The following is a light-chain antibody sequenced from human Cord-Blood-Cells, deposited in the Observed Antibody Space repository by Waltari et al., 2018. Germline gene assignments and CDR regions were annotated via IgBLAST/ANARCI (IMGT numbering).Light chain of an antibody. V-gene: IGKV1-5*03. CDR1: QSISSW. J-gene: IGKJ1*01. CDR2: KAS. CDR3: QQYNSYPWT. Sequence: DIQMTQSPCTLSASVGDRVTITCRASQSISSWLAWYQQKPGKAPKLLIYKASSLESGVPSRFSGSGSGTEFTLTISSLQPDDFATYDCQQYNSYPWTFGQGTKVEIK.